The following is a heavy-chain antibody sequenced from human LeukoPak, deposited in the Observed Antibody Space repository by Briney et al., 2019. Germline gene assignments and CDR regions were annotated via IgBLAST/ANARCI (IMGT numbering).Heavy chain of an antibody. CDR1: GFTFSSYW. V-gene: IGHV3-74*01. CDR2: IKSDGST. CDR3: AXAPSEIGGYYPEYFRH. D-gene: IGHD3-22*01. J-gene: IGHJ1*01. Sequence: GGSLRLSCAASGFTFSSYWMHWARQAPGKGLVWVSRIKSDGSTNYADSVKGRFTISRDNAKNTLSLQMNSLRAEDTGVYYRAXAPSEIGGYYPEYFRHWGQGTLVTVSS.